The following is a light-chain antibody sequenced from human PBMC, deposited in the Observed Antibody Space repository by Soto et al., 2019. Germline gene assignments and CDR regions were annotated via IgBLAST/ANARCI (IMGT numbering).Light chain of an antibody. CDR2: EVS. CDR1: SSDVGGYNY. Sequence: QSALTQPASVSGSPGQSITISCTGTSSDVGGYNYVSWYQQHPGKAPKLMIYEVSNRPSGVSNRFSGSKSGNTASLTISGLQAEDEADYYCSSYTSSSTHWVVGGGTKLTVL. CDR3: SSYTSSSTHWV. J-gene: IGLJ3*02. V-gene: IGLV2-14*01.